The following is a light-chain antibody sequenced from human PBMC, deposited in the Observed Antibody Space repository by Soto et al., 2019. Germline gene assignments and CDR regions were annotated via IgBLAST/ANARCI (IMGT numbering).Light chain of an antibody. CDR1: QVISSW. CDR2: AAS. J-gene: IGKJ1*01. CDR3: QQSYSLPRT. Sequence: DIQXTQSRSSVXXSVGDQVTITFRASQVISSWLVWYQQKPGKAPKLLIYAASSLQSGVPSRFSGSGSGTDFTLTVSSLQPEDFATYYCQQSYSLPRTFAQGTKVDI. V-gene: IGKV1-12*01.